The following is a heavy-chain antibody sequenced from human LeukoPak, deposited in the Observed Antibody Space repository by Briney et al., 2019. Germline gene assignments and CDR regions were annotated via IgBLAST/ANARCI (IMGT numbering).Heavy chain of an antibody. Sequence: GGSLRLSCAASGFTFSSSAMSWVRQAPGRGLEWVSAISNNGGYTYYADSVQGRFTISRDNSKSTLCLQMNSLRAEDTAVYYCAKVDSSGWYFDYWGQGTLVTVSS. J-gene: IGHJ4*02. D-gene: IGHD6-19*01. CDR1: GFTFSSSA. V-gene: IGHV3-23*01. CDR2: ISNNGGYT. CDR3: AKVDSSGWYFDY.